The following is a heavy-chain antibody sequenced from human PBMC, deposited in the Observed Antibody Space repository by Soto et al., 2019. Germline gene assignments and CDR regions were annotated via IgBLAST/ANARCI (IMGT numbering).Heavy chain of an antibody. CDR3: ATPSGLLGQYSSLPDN. J-gene: IGHJ4*01. Sequence: QVQLGQSEAEVKKPGSSVKVSCKASGGTFSNSAITWVRQAPGQGLDWMGMIIPVFGSTHYAEKFKGRVTLTADTYTSTAYMEMSSLRSDDTAVYYCATPSGLLGQYSSLPDNWGHGTLVTVTS. D-gene: IGHD5-12*01. CDR1: GGTFSNSA. CDR2: IIPVFGST. V-gene: IGHV1-69*06.